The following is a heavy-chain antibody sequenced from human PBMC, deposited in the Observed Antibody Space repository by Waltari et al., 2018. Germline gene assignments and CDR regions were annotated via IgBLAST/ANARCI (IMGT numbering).Heavy chain of an antibody. J-gene: IGHJ4*02. CDR2: IRFDGSNK. V-gene: IGHV3-30*02. D-gene: IGHD3-16*01. CDR1: GFTCSSYG. Sequence: QVQLVESGGGVVQPGGSLRLSCAASGFTCSSYGIHWVRQAPGKGLEWVAFIRFDGSNKYYTDSVKSRFTISRDNSKNTLFLQMNSLRTEDTAVYYCARDKFVGLAPFDYWGQGTLVTVSS. CDR3: ARDKFVGLAPFDY.